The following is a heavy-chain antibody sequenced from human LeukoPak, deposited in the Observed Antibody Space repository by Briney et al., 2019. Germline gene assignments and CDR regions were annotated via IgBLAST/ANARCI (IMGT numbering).Heavy chain of an antibody. Sequence: ASVKVSCKVSGYTLTELSMHWVRQAPGKGLEWMGGFDPEDGETIYAQKFQGRVTMTEDTSTDTAYMELSSLRSEDMAVYHCATDANSGSLPRGWYYFDYWAREPWSPSPQ. CDR3: ATDANSGSLPRGWYYFDY. J-gene: IGHJ4*02. D-gene: IGHD1-26*01. CDR2: FDPEDGET. V-gene: IGHV1-24*01. CDR1: GYTLTELS.